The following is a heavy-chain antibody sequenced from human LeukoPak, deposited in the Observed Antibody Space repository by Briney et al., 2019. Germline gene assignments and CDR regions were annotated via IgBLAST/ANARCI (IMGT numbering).Heavy chain of an antibody. Sequence: ASVKVSCKASGYTFTSYGILWVRQAPGQGLEWMGWISTYNDNTNYAQKIQGRVTMTTDTSTSTAYMELRSLRSDDTAVYYCARVSPYDSSGYYYVPQPYFDYWGQGTLVTVSS. D-gene: IGHD3-22*01. CDR2: ISTYNDNT. CDR3: ARVSPYDSSGYYYVPQPYFDY. J-gene: IGHJ4*02. CDR1: GYTFTSYG. V-gene: IGHV1-18*01.